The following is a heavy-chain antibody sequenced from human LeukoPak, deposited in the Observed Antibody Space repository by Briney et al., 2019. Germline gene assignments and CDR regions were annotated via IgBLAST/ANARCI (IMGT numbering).Heavy chain of an antibody. CDR3: ASGVVGATQDY. CDR2: IIPIFGTA. D-gene: IGHD1-26*01. V-gene: IGHV1-69*05. Sequence: ASVKVSCKASGGTFSSYAISWVRQAPGQGLEWMGGIIPIFGTANYAQKFQGRVTITTDESTSTAYMELSSLRSEDTAVYYCASGVVGATQDYWGQGTLVTVSS. CDR1: GGTFSSYA. J-gene: IGHJ4*02.